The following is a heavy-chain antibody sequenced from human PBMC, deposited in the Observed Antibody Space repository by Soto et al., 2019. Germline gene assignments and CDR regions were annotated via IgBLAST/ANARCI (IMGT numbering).Heavy chain of an antibody. CDR1: GYSFTSYW. J-gene: IGHJ6*02. V-gene: IGHV5-10-1*01. D-gene: IGHD2-2*02. CDR2: IDPSDSYT. Sequence: GESLKISCKCSGYSFTSYWISWVRQMPVKGLEWMGRIDPSDSYTNYSPSFQGHVTISADKSISTAYLQWSSLKASDTAMYYCARVAIVVPAAIRADGMDVWGQGTTVTVSS. CDR3: ARVAIVVPAAIRADGMDV.